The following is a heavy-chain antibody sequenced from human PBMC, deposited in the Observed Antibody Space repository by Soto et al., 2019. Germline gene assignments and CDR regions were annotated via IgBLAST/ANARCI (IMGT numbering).Heavy chain of an antibody. CDR3: ARGGCSSTSCFLFDY. Sequence: SLRLSCAASGFTFSSYAMGWVRQGPGKGLEWVAVVSIGGSTHYADSVKGRFTISRDNAKNSLYLQMNSLRDEDTAVYYCARGGCSSTSCFLFDYWAQGTLVTVSS. D-gene: IGHD2-2*01. CDR1: GFTFSSYA. V-gene: IGHV3-48*02. CDR2: VSIGGST. J-gene: IGHJ4*02.